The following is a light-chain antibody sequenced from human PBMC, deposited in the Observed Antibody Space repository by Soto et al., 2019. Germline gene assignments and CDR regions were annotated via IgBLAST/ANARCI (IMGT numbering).Light chain of an antibody. CDR1: QSVSSY. V-gene: IGKV3-20*01. J-gene: IGKJ2*01. Sequence: EIVMTQSPATLSVSPGERATLSCRASQSVSSYLAWYRQKPGQAPRLLIYDASNRATGIPDRFSGSGSGTDFTLTISRLEPEDFAVYYCQQYGGSTYTFGQGTKVDIK. CDR2: DAS. CDR3: QQYGGSTYT.